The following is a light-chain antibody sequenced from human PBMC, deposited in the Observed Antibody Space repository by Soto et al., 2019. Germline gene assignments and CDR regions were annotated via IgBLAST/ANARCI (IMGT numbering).Light chain of an antibody. Sequence: HSALTQPASVSGSPGQSITISCTGTSSDVGGYNYVSWYQQHPGKAPKLMIYDVSNRPSGVSNRFSGSKSGNTASLTISGLQAEDEADYYCSSYTSSTSYVFGTGNKVTVL. J-gene: IGLJ1*01. CDR3: SSYTSSTSYV. CDR1: SSDVGGYNY. V-gene: IGLV2-14*01. CDR2: DVS.